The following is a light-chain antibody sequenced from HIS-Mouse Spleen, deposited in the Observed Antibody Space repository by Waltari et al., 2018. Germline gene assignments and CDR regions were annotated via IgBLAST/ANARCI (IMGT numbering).Light chain of an antibody. J-gene: IGKJ4*01. CDR3: MQDIRLPLT. CDR1: QSLVHSDGKTY. V-gene: IGKV2-29*03. CDR2: EAS. Sequence: DIVMTQTPLSLSVTPGQPPAISCTSSQSLVHSDGKTYLYWYLQKPGHSPQLLIYEASSRYSGVPDRFSGSGSGTDFTLKISRVEAEDVGVYYCMQDIRLPLTFGEGTKVEIK.